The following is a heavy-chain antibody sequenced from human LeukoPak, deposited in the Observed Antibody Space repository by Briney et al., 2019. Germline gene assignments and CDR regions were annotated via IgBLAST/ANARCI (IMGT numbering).Heavy chain of an antibody. V-gene: IGHV3-30*02. CDR2: IRYNGNNQ. J-gene: IGHJ6*03. Sequence: TGGSLRLSCAASGFTFNNYGMHWVRQAPGKGREWVAFIRYNGNNQYYADSVKGRFTISRDNSKNTLYLQMNSLKGDDTAVYYCAKDSAFYYIDVWGKGTTVTISS. D-gene: IGHD3-10*01. CDR3: AKDSAFYYIDV. CDR1: GFTFNNYG.